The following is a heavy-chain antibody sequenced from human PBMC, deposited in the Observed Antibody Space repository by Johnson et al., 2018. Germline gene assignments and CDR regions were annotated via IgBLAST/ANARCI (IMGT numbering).Heavy chain of an antibody. V-gene: IGHV1-69*01. Sequence: QVQLQESGAEVKKPGSSXKVSCKASGGTFSSYAISWVRQAPGQGLEWLGGIIPIFATANYAQKCQGRVTITADESTSTAYKGLSSLGSEETAGYYCGRDPGDILTGYYLGMDVWGQGTTVTVSS. D-gene: IGHD3-9*01. J-gene: IGHJ6*02. CDR1: GGTFSSYA. CDR3: GRDPGDILTGYYLGMDV. CDR2: IIPIFATA.